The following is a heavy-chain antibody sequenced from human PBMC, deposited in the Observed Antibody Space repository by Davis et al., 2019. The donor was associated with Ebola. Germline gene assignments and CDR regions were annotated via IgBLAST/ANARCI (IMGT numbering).Heavy chain of an antibody. J-gene: IGHJ4*02. CDR1: GFTFSSYS. CDR2: ISSSSSYI. D-gene: IGHD6-6*01. V-gene: IGHV3-21*01. Sequence: PGGSLRLSCAASGFTFSSYSMNWVRQAPGKGLEWVSSISSSSSYIYYADSVKGRFTISRDNAKNSLYLQMNSLRAEDTAVYYCARDQSSAYHFDYWGQGTLVTVSS. CDR3: ARDQSSAYHFDY.